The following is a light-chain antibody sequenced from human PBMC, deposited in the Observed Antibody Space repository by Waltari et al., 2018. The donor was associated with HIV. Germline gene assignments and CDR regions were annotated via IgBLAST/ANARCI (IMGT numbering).Light chain of an antibody. CDR3: ATWDDNLRGLL. CDR2: ANS. Sequence: QYVLAQPPSASGTPGPRVAISCSARNSNLQYHPLYSYQQFPGAAPRLLIYANSQRPSGVPDRFSASKSGTSASLAITGLQTEDEAHYYCATWDDNLRGLLFGGGTKVTVL. V-gene: IGLV1-44*01. J-gene: IGLJ3*02. CDR1: NSNLQYHP.